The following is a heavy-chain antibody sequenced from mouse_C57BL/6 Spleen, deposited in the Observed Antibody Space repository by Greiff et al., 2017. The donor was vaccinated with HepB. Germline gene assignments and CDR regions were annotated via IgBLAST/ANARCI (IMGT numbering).Heavy chain of an antibody. CDR3: TRDDWGAY. CDR2: IDPETGGT. D-gene: IGHD2-4*01. J-gene: IGHJ3*01. V-gene: IGHV1-15*01. CDR1: GYTFTDYE. Sequence: QVQLKESGAELVRPGASVTLSCKASGYTFTDYEMHWVKQTPVHGLEWIGAIDPETGGTAYNQKFKGKAILTADKSSSTAYMELRSLTSEDSAVYYCTRDDWGAYWGQGTLVTVSA.